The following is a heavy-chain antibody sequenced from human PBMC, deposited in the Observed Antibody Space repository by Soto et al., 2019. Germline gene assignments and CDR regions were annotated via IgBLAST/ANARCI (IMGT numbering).Heavy chain of an antibody. D-gene: IGHD3-22*01. V-gene: IGHV1-69*01. CDR1: GGLFSSYP. J-gene: IGHJ4*02. CDR2: IIPVFQTA. Sequence: QEQLVQSGAEVKKPGSSVKVSCKASGGLFSSYPISWVRQVPGQGLEWMGGIIPVFQTAYYTQRFQGRVTITADESTNTAYMELSSQRTEDTAIYYCARGGSGYPWFNEFWGQGTLVTVSS. CDR3: ARGGSGYPWFNEF.